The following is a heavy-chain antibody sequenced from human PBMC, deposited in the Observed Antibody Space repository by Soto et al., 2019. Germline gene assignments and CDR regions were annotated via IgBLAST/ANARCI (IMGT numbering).Heavy chain of an antibody. J-gene: IGHJ5*02. D-gene: IGHD3-22*01. V-gene: IGHV4-31*03. Sequence: SETLSLTCTVSGGSISSGGYYWSWIRQHPGKGLEWIGYIYYSGSTYYNPSLESRVTISVDTSKYQFSLKLSSVTAADTAGYYCAREYYYDSTKTNWFDPWGQGTLVTVSS. CDR3: AREYYYDSTKTNWFDP. CDR2: IYYSGST. CDR1: GGSISSGGYY.